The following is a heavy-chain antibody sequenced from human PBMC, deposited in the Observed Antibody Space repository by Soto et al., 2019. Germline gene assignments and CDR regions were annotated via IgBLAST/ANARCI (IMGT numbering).Heavy chain of an antibody. CDR2: IIPIFGTA. CDR3: ARDKATIFGVVITPGYYFDY. V-gene: IGHV1-69*01. Sequence: QVQLVQSGAEVKKPGSSVKVSCKASGGNFSSYAISWVRQAPGQGLEWMGGIIPIFGTANYAQKFQGRVTITADESTSTAYMELSSLRSEDTAVYYCARDKATIFGVVITPGYYFDYWGQGTLVTVSS. D-gene: IGHD3-3*01. CDR1: GGNFSSYA. J-gene: IGHJ4*02.